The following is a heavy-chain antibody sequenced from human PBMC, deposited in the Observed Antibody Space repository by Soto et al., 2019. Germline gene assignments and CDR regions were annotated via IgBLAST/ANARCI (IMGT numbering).Heavy chain of an antibody. CDR2: IYPGDSDT. CDR1: GYSFTSYW. D-gene: IGHD5-18*01. Sequence: GESLKISCKGSGYSFTSYWIGWVRQMPGKGLEWMGIIYPGDSDTRYSPSFQGQVTISADKSISTAYLQWSSLKASDTAMYYCARRSGGYSYGAWYYYGMDVWGQGTTVTVSS. CDR3: ARRSGGYSYGAWYYYGMDV. V-gene: IGHV5-51*01. J-gene: IGHJ6*02.